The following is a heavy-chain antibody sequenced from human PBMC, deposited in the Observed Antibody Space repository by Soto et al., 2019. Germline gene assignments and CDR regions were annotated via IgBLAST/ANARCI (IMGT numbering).Heavy chain of an antibody. V-gene: IGHV3-7*01. D-gene: IGHD3-16*01. CDR1: GFTFSSYW. Sequence: GGSLRLSCAASGFTFSSYWMSWVRQAPGKGLEWVANIKQDGSEKYYVDSVKGRFTISRDNAKNSLYLQMNSLRAEDTAVYYCARDLGYDYIWGSHSYYFDYWGQGTLVTVSS. CDR2: IKQDGSEK. CDR3: ARDLGYDYIWGSHSYYFDY. J-gene: IGHJ4*02.